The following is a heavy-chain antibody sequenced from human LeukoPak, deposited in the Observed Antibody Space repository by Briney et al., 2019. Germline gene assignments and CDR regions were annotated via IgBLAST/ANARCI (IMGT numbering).Heavy chain of an antibody. CDR3: AREEMATIWSSNRNDFDI. CDR1: GFTFSSYA. D-gene: IGHD5-24*01. V-gene: IGHV3-30-3*01. CDR2: ISYDGSNK. Sequence: GGSLRLPCAASGFTFSSYAMHWVRQAPGKGLEWVAVISYDGSNKYYADSVKGRFTISRDNSKNTLYLQMNSLRAEDTAVYYCAREEMATIWSSNRNDFDIWGQGTMVTVSS. J-gene: IGHJ3*02.